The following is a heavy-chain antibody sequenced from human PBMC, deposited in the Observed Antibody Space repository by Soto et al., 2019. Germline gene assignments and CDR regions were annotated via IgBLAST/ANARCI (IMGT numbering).Heavy chain of an antibody. CDR2: IYYSGST. CDR1: GGSISSSSYY. CDR3: ASSGYSYGYDY. Sequence: SETLSLTCPFSGGSISSSSYYWGWIRQPPGKGLEWIGSIYYSGSTYYNPSLRSRVTISVDTSKNQFSLKLSSVTAADTAVYYCASSGYSYGYDYWGQGTLVTVSS. D-gene: IGHD5-18*01. V-gene: IGHV4-39*01. J-gene: IGHJ4*02.